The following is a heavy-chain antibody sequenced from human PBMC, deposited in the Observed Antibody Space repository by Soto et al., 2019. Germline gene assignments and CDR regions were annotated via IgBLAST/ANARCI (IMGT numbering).Heavy chain of an antibody. D-gene: IGHD5-12*01. Sequence: SETLSLTCTVSGASVSSGRYYWNWIRQPPGRGLEWIGYIYYSGSTSYNPSLKSRVTISVDTSKNQFSLNLRSVNAADTAVYYCARWSNSGYESSFDYWGQGTLVT. CDR2: IYYSGST. CDR3: ARWSNSGYESSFDY. V-gene: IGHV4-61*01. CDR1: GASVSSGRYY. J-gene: IGHJ4*02.